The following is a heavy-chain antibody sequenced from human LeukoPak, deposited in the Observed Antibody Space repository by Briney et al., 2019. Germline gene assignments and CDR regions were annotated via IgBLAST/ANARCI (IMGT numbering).Heavy chain of an antibody. CDR1: GFTFSAYW. J-gene: IGHJ4*02. V-gene: IGHV3-30*03. Sequence: GGSLRLSCAASGFTFSAYWMHWVRQAPGKGLEWVAVISYDGSNKYYADSVKGRFTISRDNSKNTLYLQMNSLRAEDTAVYYCALFGELLGFYFDYWGQGTLVTVSS. CDR2: ISYDGSNK. D-gene: IGHD3-10*01. CDR3: ALFGELLGFYFDY.